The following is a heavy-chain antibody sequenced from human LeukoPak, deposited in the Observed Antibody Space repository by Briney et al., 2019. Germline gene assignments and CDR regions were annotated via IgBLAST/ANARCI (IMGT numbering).Heavy chain of an antibody. CDR3: ASSIAARVY. CDR2: IYYSGST. Sequence: SETLSLTCTVSGGSISSSSYYWGWIRQPPGKGLEWIGSIYYSGSTYYNPSLKSRVTISVDTSKNQFSLKLSSVTAADTAVYYCASSIAARVYWGQGTLVTVSS. J-gene: IGHJ4*02. V-gene: IGHV4-39*01. CDR1: GGSISSSSYY. D-gene: IGHD6-6*01.